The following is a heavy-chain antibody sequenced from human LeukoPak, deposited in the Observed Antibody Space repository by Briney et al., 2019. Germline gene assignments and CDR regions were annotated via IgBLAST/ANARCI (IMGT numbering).Heavy chain of an antibody. J-gene: IGHJ4*02. CDR3: ARGASLYRSGWYYAF. Sequence: GGSLRLSCAASGFTFSSHWMNWVRQAPGKGLEWVAHINQEGSEKYYADSAKGRFNISRDNSKNTLYLQMNSLRAEDTAVYYCARGASLYRSGWYYAFWGQGTLVTVST. CDR2: INQEGSEK. V-gene: IGHV3-7*01. D-gene: IGHD6-19*01. CDR1: GFTFSSHW.